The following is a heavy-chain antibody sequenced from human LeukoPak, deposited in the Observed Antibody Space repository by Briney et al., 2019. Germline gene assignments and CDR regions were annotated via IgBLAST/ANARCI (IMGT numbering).Heavy chain of an antibody. CDR3: ASPTVATLDY. V-gene: IGHV3-48*03. Sequence: GGSLRLSCAASGFTFSGYEMNWVRQAPGKGLEWVSYISSGGGTKYYADSVKGRFTISRDNAKHSLSLQMNSLRAEDTAVYYCASPTVATLDYWGQGTLVAVSS. D-gene: IGHD5-12*01. J-gene: IGHJ4*02. CDR1: GFTFSGYE. CDR2: ISSGGGTK.